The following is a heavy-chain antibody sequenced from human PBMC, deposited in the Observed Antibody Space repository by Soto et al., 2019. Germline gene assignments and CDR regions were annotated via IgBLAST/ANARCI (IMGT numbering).Heavy chain of an antibody. D-gene: IGHD1-1*01. CDR1: GYTLINYA. J-gene: IGHJ5*02. Sequence: QVQLVQSGAELKKPGASVKISCQASGYTLINYAIYWVRQAPGQGLEWMGWVNGGDDNTRYSQKFQGRLTITRDVSASTFYMELTSLRFEDTAVYYCAREREPTDPDFGPWGQGTLVTVSS. CDR2: VNGGDDNT. V-gene: IGHV1-3*01. CDR3: AREREPTDPDFGP.